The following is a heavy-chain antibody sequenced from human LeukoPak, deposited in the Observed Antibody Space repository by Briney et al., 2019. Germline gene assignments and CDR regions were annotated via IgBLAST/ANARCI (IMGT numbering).Heavy chain of an antibody. D-gene: IGHD3-10*02. CDR3: AELGITMIGGV. V-gene: IGHV3-9*01. Sequence: GGSLRLSCAASGFTFDDYAMYWVRQAPGKGLEWVSGITWNSVTIGYADSVKGRFTISRDNAKSSLYLQMNSLRAEDTAVYYCAELGITMIGGVWGKGTTVTISS. J-gene: IGHJ6*04. CDR1: GFTFDDYA. CDR2: ITWNSVTI.